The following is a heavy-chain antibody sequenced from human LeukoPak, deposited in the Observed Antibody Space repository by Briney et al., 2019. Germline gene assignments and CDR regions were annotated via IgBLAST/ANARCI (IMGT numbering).Heavy chain of an antibody. D-gene: IGHD3-9*01. CDR3: AAHSLRYFDWLLEGDY. J-gene: IGHJ4*02. CDR1: GGSISSGGYS. V-gene: IGHV4-30-2*01. Sequence: PSQTLSLTCAVSGGSISSGGYSWSWLRQPPGKGLEWIGYIYHSGSTYYNPSLKSRVTISVDRSKNQFSLKLSSVTAADTAVYYCAAHSLRYFDWLLEGDYWGQGTLVTVSS. CDR2: IYHSGST.